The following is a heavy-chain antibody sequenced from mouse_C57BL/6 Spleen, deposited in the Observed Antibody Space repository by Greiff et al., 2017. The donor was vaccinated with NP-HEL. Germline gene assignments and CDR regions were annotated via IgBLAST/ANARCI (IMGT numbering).Heavy chain of an antibody. Sequence: EVKLMESGGDLVKPGGSLKLSCAASGFTFSSYGMSWVRQTPDKRLERVATISSGGSYTYYPDSVKGRFTISRDNAKNTLYLQMSSLKSEDTAMYYCARLTGVYYFDYWGQGTTLTVSS. CDR2: ISSGGSYT. J-gene: IGHJ2*01. CDR1: GFTFSSYG. D-gene: IGHD4-1*01. V-gene: IGHV5-6*01. CDR3: ARLTGVYYFDY.